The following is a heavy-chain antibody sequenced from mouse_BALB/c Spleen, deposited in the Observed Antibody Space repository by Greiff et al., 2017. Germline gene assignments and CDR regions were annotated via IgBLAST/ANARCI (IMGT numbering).Heavy chain of an antibody. J-gene: IGHJ3*01. V-gene: IGHV5-6*01. CDR1: GFTFSSYG. D-gene: IGHD3-3*01. Sequence: EVKLVESGGDLVKPGGSLKLSCAASGFTFSSYGMSWVRQTPDKRLEWVATISSGGSYTYYPDSVKGRFTITRDNAKNTLYLQMSSLKSEDTAMYYCARGDHTWFAYWGQGTLVTVSA. CDR3: ARGDHTWFAY. CDR2: ISSGGSYT.